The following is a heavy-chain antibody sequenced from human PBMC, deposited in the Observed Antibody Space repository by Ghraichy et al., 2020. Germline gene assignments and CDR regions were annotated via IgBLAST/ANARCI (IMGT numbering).Heavy chain of an antibody. Sequence: SETLSLTCTVSGGSISSYYWSWIRQPAGKGLEWIGRIYTSGSTNYNPSLKSRVTMSVDTSKNQFSLKLSSVTAADTAVYYCARCGSFTGVQTNDYWGQGTLVTVSS. CDR2: IYTSGST. CDR1: GGSISSYY. D-gene: IGHD1-1*01. V-gene: IGHV4-4*07. J-gene: IGHJ4*02. CDR3: ARCGSFTGVQTNDY.